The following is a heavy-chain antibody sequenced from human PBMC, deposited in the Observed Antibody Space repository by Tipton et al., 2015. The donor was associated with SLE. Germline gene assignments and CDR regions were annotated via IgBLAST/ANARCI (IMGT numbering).Heavy chain of an antibody. CDR2: INPNSGGT. Sequence: QSGPEVKKPGASVKVSCKASGYTFTGYYMHWVRQAPGQGLEWMGWINPNSGGTNYAQKFQGRVTMTRDTSISTAYMELSRLRSDDTAVYYCAREARYCSSTSCQQDYWGQGTLVTVSS. CDR1: GYTFTGYY. V-gene: IGHV1-2*02. J-gene: IGHJ4*02. D-gene: IGHD2-2*01. CDR3: AREARYCSSTSCQQDY.